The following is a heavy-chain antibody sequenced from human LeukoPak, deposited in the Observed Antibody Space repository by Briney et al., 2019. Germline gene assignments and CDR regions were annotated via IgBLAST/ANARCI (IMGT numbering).Heavy chain of an antibody. CDR1: GFTFSSYA. Sequence: GGSLRLSCAASGFTFSSYAMSWVRQAPGKGLEWVAVISFDGSNKYYADSVKGRFTISRDNSKNTLYLQMNSLRAEDTAIYYCAKVYSYGYGRGDYFDYWGQGTLVTVSS. D-gene: IGHD5-18*01. J-gene: IGHJ4*02. CDR2: ISFDGSNK. CDR3: AKVYSYGYGRGDYFDY. V-gene: IGHV3-30*18.